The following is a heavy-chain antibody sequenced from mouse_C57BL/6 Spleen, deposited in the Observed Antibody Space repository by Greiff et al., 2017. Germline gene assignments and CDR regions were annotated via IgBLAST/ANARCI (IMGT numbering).Heavy chain of an antibody. J-gene: IGHJ2*01. CDR2: INPNNGGT. D-gene: IGHD2-1*01. V-gene: IGHV1-22*01. CDR1: GYTFTDYN. CDR3: ARWEIYYGNYLDY. Sequence: VQLQQSGPELVKPGASVKMSCKASGYTFTDYNMHWVKQSHGKSLEWIGYINPNNGGTSYNQKVKGKATLTVNKSSSTAYMELRSLTSEDSAVYYCARWEIYYGNYLDYWGQGTTLTVSS.